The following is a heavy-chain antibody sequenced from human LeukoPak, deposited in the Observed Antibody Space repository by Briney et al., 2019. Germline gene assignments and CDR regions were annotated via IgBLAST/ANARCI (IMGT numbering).Heavy chain of an antibody. Sequence: KPSETLSLTCTVSGAAMMPFYWSWIRQPPGKGLEWVGYINYANTNYNPALKSRVDISMDTSKGQFSLRMSSVTAADTAAYYCTRGNLDSTPDFWGPGILVSVSS. CDR2: INYANT. CDR1: GAAMMPFY. V-gene: IGHV4-59*01. J-gene: IGHJ4*02. D-gene: IGHD2/OR15-2a*01. CDR3: TRGNLDSTPDF.